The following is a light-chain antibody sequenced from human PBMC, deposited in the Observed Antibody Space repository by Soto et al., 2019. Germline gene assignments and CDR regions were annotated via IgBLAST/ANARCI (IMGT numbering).Light chain of an antibody. CDR2: GAS. V-gene: IGKV1-17*01. Sequence: QMTQSPSSLSASVGDSVTITCRASQGIRKDLGWYQQKPGKAPQRLIYGASFLHTGVPSRFSGSGSGTEFTLTISCLQPEDFATYFCLQHNHFPWTFGQGTKV. CDR3: LQHNHFPWT. CDR1: QGIRKD. J-gene: IGKJ1*01.